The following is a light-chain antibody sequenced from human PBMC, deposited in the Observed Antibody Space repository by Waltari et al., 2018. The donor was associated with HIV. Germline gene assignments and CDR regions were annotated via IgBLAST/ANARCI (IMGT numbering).Light chain of an antibody. J-gene: IGKJ2*01. V-gene: IGKV4-1*01. CDR2: WAS. CDR1: QSVLFSDNNENY. CDR3: QQYYSYPQN. Sequence: DIVMTQSPDSLAISLGERATINCKSSQSVLFSDNNENYLAWYQQKPGQPPNLLIYWASSRQSGVPDRFSGSGSGTDFTLTISSLQAEDVAVYYCQQYYSYPQNFGQGTKLEIK.